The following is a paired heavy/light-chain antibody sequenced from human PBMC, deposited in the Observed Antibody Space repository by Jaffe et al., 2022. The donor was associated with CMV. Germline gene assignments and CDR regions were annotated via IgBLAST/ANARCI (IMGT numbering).Light chain of an antibody. CDR2: KAS. J-gene: IGKJ1*01. V-gene: IGKV1-5*03. CDR3: QQYNSYSWK. CDR1: QNINTW. Sequence: DIQMTQSPSTLSASVGDRVTITCRASQNINTWLAWYQQKSGKAPKLLIYKASSLESGVPSRFSGSGSGTEFTLTISSLQPDDFATYYCQQYNSYSWKFGQGTKVEIK.
Heavy chain of an antibody. CDR1: GFDFSSYD. J-gene: IGHJ1*01. CDR3: ARGGECPNGVCQNAAYFQH. Sequence: EVHLMESGGGLIQPGGSRRLSCAASGFDFSSYDMNWVRQAPGKGLEWISNITRGGGITHYAESVRGRFTISRDNAKNSLYLQMNSLRAEDTAVYYCARGGECPNGVCQNAAYFQHWGQGILVTVSS. V-gene: IGHV3-48*03. D-gene: IGHD2-8*01. CDR2: ITRGGGIT.